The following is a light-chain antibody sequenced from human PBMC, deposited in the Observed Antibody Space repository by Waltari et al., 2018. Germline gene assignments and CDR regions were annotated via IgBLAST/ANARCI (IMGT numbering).Light chain of an antibody. Sequence: AIRMTQSPSSLSASTGDRVTITCRASQDISNYLAWYQQKPGKAPKLLIYGASTLQSWVPSRFSGSGSGTDFTLTISWLQSEDFATYYCQQYFNYPPWTFGQGTKVEIK. CDR1: QDISNY. CDR3: QQYFNYPPWT. CDR2: GAS. J-gene: IGKJ1*01. V-gene: IGKV1-8*01.